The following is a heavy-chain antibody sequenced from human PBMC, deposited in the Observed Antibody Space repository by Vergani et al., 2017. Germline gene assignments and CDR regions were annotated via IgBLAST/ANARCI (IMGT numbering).Heavy chain of an antibody. Sequence: QVQLQESGPGLVKPSGTLSLTCAVSGGSISSSNWWSWVRQPPGKGREWIGEIYHSGSTNYNPSLKGRVTISVDKSKNQFSLKLSSVTAADTAVYYCARDVYSSGWYYFDYWGQGTLVTVSS. CDR2: IYHSGST. V-gene: IGHV4-4*02. CDR3: ARDVYSSGWYYFDY. J-gene: IGHJ4*02. D-gene: IGHD6-19*01. CDR1: GGSISSSNW.